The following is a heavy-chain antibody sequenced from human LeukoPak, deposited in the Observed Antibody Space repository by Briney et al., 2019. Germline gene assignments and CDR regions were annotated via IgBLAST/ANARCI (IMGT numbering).Heavy chain of an antibody. V-gene: IGHV4-34*01. D-gene: IGHD3-22*01. Sequence: TSETLSLTCAVYGGSFSGYYWSWIRQPPGKGLEWIGEINHSGSTNYNPSLKSRVTISVDTSKNQFSLKLSSVTAADTAVYYCARVGYDSSGFLPFDYWGQGTLVTVSS. CDR2: INHSGST. CDR1: GGSFSGYY. CDR3: ARVGYDSSGFLPFDY. J-gene: IGHJ4*02.